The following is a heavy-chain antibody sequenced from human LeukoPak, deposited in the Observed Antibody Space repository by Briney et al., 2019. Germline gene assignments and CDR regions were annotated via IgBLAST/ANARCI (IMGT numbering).Heavy chain of an antibody. V-gene: IGHV4-61*08. J-gene: IGHJ4*02. CDR2: IYYSGTT. CDR1: GGSISSGDYY. D-gene: IGHD2-15*01. Sequence: PSQTLSLTCTVSGGSISSGDYYWSWIRKPPGKGLEWIGYIYYSGTTNYNPSLKSRVTISVDTSKNQFSLKLSSVTAADTAMYYCARRYCSGGSCYSGFDYWGQGTLVTVSS. CDR3: ARRYCSGGSCYSGFDY.